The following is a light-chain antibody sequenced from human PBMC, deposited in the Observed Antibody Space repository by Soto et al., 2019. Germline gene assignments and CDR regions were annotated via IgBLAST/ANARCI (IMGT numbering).Light chain of an antibody. Sequence: QSVLTQPPSASGSPGQSVTISCTGTSSDVGGYNYVSWYQQHPGKAHKLMIYEVSKRPSGVPDRFSGSKSGNTASLTVSGLQAEDEADYYCSSYAGSNTHYVFGTGTKVTVL. V-gene: IGLV2-8*01. J-gene: IGLJ1*01. CDR1: SSDVGGYNY. CDR2: EVS. CDR3: SSYAGSNTHYV.